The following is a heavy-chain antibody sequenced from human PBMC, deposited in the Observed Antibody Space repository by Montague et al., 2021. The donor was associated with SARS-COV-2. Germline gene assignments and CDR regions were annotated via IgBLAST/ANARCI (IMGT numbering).Heavy chain of an antibody. CDR2: ISYDGSNK. J-gene: IGHJ2*01. CDR3: ARAQPFHGYPHYFDL. Sequence: SLRLSCAASGFTFSSYAMPWVRQAPGKGLEWVAVISYDGSNKYYADSVKGRFTISRDNSKNTLYLQMNSLRAEDTAVYYCARAQPFHGYPHYFDLWGRGTLVTVSS. D-gene: IGHD5-24*01. CDR1: GFTFSSYA. V-gene: IGHV3-30-3*01.